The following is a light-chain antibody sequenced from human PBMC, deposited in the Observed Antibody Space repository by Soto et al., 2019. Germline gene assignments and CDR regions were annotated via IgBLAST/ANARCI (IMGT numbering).Light chain of an antibody. J-gene: IGLJ1*01. CDR2: DVS. V-gene: IGLV2-14*03. CDR1: SSDVGGYNY. CDR3: SSYTSSNTLI. Sequence: QSVLTQPASVSGSPGQSITISCTGTSSDVGGYNYVSWYQHHPGKAPKLMFYDVSNRPSGVSNRFSGSKSSKAASLTICGLQADDEADYYCSSYTSSNTLIFGSGTKVTVL.